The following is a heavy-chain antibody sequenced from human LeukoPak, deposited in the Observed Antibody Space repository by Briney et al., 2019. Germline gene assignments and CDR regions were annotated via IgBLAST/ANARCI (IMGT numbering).Heavy chain of an antibody. CDR3: AGGELLWFGETKGSDY. V-gene: IGHV4-30-2*01. J-gene: IGHJ4*02. D-gene: IGHD3-10*01. CDR2: IYHSGST. CDR1: GGSISSGGYS. Sequence: SETLSLTCAVSGGSISSGGYSWSWIRQPPGKGLEWIGYIYHSGSTYYNPSLKSRVTISVDTSKNQFSLKLSSVTAADTAVYYCAGGELLWFGETKGSDYWGQGTLVTVSS.